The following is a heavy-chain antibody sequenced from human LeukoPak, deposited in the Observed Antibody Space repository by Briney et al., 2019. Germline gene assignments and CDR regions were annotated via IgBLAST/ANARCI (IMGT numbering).Heavy chain of an antibody. CDR3: AKNGDRGAYCTGGTCYPYFYYYMDV. CDR2: IRGSGDST. V-gene: IGHV3-23*01. D-gene: IGHD2-15*01. Sequence: PGGSLRLSCAASGFSFSNYAMSWVRQVPGKGLEWVSGIRGSGDSTYYVDPVKGRFTISRDNSKNTLYLQMNSLRAEDTAIYYCAKNGDRGAYCTGGTCYPYFYYYMDVWGKGTTVTI. J-gene: IGHJ6*03. CDR1: GFSFSNYA.